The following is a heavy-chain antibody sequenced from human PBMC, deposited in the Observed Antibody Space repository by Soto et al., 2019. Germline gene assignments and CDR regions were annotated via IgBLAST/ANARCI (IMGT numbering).Heavy chain of an antibody. CDR2: IIPILGIA. CDR3: ATQAYCSGGSCYPDH. CDR1: GGTFSSYT. D-gene: IGHD2-15*01. V-gene: IGHV1-69*02. Sequence: QVQLVQSGAEVKKPGSSVKVSCKASGGTFSSYTISWVRQAPGQGLEWMGRIIPILGIANYAQKFQGRVTISADKSTSTAYMELSSLRSEDTAVYYCATQAYCSGGSCYPDHWGQGTLVTVSS. J-gene: IGHJ4*02.